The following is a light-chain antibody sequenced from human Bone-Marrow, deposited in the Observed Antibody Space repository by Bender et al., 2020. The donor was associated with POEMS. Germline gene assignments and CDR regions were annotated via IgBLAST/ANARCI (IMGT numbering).Light chain of an antibody. V-gene: IGLV1-44*01. J-gene: IGLJ3*02. CDR2: SDN. CDR3: AAWDAGLSGGV. Sequence: QSVLTQPPSASGTPGQRVTISCSGSNSNIGTNAVNWYQQFPGTAPKLRIYSDNQRPSAVPARLYAFKSGTSASLAISGLQSEDEAEYYCAAWDAGLSGGVFGGGTNLTVL. CDR1: NSNIGTNA.